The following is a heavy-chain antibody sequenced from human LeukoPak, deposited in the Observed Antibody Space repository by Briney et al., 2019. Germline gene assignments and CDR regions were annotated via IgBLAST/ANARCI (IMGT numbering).Heavy chain of an antibody. J-gene: IGHJ3*02. Sequence: PGGSLRLSCVGTGFTFSTFWMTWIRQAPGKGLEWVAFIKGDGSAKKYVDSVKGRFTISRDNAKNSLFLQMNSLRAEDTAVYYCARDRGWIQHDIWGQGTMVTVSS. D-gene: IGHD5-18*01. CDR2: IKGDGSAK. CDR3: ARDRGWIQHDI. CDR1: GFTFSTFW. V-gene: IGHV3-7*01.